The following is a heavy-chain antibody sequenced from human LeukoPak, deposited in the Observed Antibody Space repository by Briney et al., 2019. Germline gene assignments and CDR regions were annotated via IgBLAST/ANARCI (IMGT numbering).Heavy chain of an antibody. Sequence: ASVKVSCKASGYTFTGYYMHWVRQAPGQGLEWMGWINPNSGGTNYAQKFQGRVTMTRDTSISTAYMELSRLRSGDTPVYYCARDSGERGSGSYLIAYWGQGTLVTVSS. CDR3: ARDSGERGSGSYLIAY. D-gene: IGHD3-10*01. V-gene: IGHV1-2*02. CDR1: GYTFTGYY. J-gene: IGHJ4*02. CDR2: INPNSGGT.